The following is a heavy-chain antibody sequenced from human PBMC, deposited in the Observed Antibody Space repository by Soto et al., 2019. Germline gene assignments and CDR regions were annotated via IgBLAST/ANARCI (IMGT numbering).Heavy chain of an antibody. CDR3: ARDRDPHYYYGMDV. Sequence: SETLSLTCAVYGGSFSGYYWNWIRQPPGKGLEWIGEINHSRTTNYNPSLKSRITISVDTSNNQFSLKLTSVTAADTAVYYCARDRDPHYYYGMDVWGQGTTVTAP. V-gene: IGHV4-34*01. J-gene: IGHJ6*02. CDR2: INHSRTT. CDR1: GGSFSGYY.